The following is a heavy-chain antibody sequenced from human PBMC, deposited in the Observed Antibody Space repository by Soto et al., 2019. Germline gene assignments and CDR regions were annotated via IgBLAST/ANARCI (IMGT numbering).Heavy chain of an antibody. CDR3: AKDPAGGGATVFDY. CDR2: ISGSGGST. J-gene: IGHJ4*02. CDR1: GFTFSIYA. Sequence: EVQLLESGGGLVQPGGSLRLSCAASGFTFSIYAMNWVRQAPGKGLQWVSAISGSGGSTYYADSVRGRFTISRDNSKNTLYLQMNSLRAEDTALYYCAKDPAGGGATVFDYWGQGTLLTVSS. V-gene: IGHV3-23*01. D-gene: IGHD3-16*02.